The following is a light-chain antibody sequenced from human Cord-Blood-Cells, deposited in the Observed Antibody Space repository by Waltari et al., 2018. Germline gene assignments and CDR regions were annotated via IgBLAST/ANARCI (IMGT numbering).Light chain of an antibody. CDR1: SSDVGGYNY. CDR3: SSYTSSSTLV. V-gene: IGLV2-14*01. Sequence: QSALTQPASASGSPGQSITISCTGTSSDVGGYNYVSWYQQHAGKAPKLMIYDVSNRPSGVSNRFSGSKSCNTASLTISGLQAEDEADYYCSSYTSSSTLVFGGGTKLTVL. J-gene: IGLJ2*01. CDR2: DVS.